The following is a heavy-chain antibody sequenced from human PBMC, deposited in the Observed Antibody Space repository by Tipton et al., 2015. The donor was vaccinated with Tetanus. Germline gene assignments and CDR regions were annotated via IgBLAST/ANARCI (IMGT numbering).Heavy chain of an antibody. J-gene: IGHJ5*02. D-gene: IGHD5-24*01. Sequence: TLSLTCTVSGGSINPYYWSWIRQPPGKGLEWIGYIYYTGSTKSNPSLQSRVTISIDTSKNQSSLKLNSVTAADTAVYYCARGFQERWQKSGWFDPWGQGTLVTVSS. CDR3: ARGFQERWQKSGWFDP. CDR2: IYYTGST. CDR1: GGSINPYY. V-gene: IGHV4-59*01.